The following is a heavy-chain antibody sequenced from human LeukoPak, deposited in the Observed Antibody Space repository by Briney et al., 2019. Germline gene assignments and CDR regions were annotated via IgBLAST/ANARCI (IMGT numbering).Heavy chain of an antibody. CDR3: AMRRITIFGVDPWGYFDY. CDR2: INPNSGGT. CDR1: GYTFTGYY. J-gene: IGHJ4*02. Sequence: ASVTVSCKASGYTFTGYYMHWVRQARGQGVEWMGWINPNSGGTNYAQKLQGRVTMTRETSISTAYMELSRLRSDDTAVYYCAMRRITIFGVDPWGYFDYWGQGTLVTVSS. V-gene: IGHV1-2*02. D-gene: IGHD3-3*01.